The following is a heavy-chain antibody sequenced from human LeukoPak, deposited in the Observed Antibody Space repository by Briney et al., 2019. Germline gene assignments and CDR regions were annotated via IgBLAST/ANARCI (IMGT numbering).Heavy chain of an antibody. CDR1: GYTFTSYD. CDR2: MNPNSGNT. V-gene: IGHV1-8*01. Sequence: GASVKVSCKASGYTFTSYDINWVRQATGQGPEWMGWMNPNSGNTGYAQKFQGRVTMTSNTAISTAYMELSSLGSEDTAVYYCTRGEGGTLVRGVYYFDYWGQGTLVTVSS. J-gene: IGHJ4*02. CDR3: TRGEGGTLVRGVYYFDY. D-gene: IGHD3-10*01.